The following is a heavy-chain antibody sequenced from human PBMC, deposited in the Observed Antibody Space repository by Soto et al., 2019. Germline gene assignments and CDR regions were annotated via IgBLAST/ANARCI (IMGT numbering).Heavy chain of an antibody. V-gene: IGHV1-2*02. D-gene: IGHD5-18*01. Sequence: QVQLVQSGAEVKKPGASVKVSCKASGYTFTGYYMHWVRQAPGQGLEWMGWINPNSGGTNYAQKFQGRGTMTRDTSISTAYMELSRLRSDDTAVYYCATTTLWLQPLYYYYGMDVWGQGTTVTVSS. CDR1: GYTFTGYY. CDR2: INPNSGGT. J-gene: IGHJ6*02. CDR3: ATTTLWLQPLYYYYGMDV.